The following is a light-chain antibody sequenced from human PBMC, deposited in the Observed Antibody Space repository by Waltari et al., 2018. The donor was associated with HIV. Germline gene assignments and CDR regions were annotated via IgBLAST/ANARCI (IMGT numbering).Light chain of an antibody. CDR1: QNINSN. CDR3: QHYNNWPPGLT. CDR2: GAS. J-gene: IGKJ4*01. V-gene: IGKV3-15*01. Sequence: EIVMTQSPATLSVSPGERATLSCRASQNINSNLVWYQQKPGQAPRLLLYGASTRATGIPARFSWSGSGTEFTLTISSLHSEDFAVYYCQHYNNWPPGLTFGGGTKVEIK.